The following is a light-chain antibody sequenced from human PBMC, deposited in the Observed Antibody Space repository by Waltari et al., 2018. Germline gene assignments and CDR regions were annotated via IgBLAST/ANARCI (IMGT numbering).Light chain of an antibody. V-gene: IGKV2-28*01. CDR2: LGS. CDR1: QSLLYSNGYNY. CDR3: MQSLQTPIT. J-gene: IGKJ5*01. Sequence: TVMTQSQLSLPVTPGEPASISCRSSQSLLYSNGYNYLNWYLQKPGQSPQLLIYLGSNRASGVPDRFSGSGSGTDFTLKISRVEAEDVGVYYCMQSLQTPITFGQGTRLEIK.